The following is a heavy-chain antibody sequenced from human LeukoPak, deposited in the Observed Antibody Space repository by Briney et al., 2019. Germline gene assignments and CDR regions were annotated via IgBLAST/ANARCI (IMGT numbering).Heavy chain of an antibody. D-gene: IGHD2-2*02. Sequence: PGASLRLSCPASGFTFSNYAMSWVRQAPGKGLEWVSAISGSGGSTYYADSVKGRFTISRDNSKNTLYLQMNSLRAEDTALYYCAKNTNTDWFDPWGQGTLLTVSS. CDR2: ISGSGGST. CDR3: AKNTNTDWFDP. CDR1: GFTFSNYA. V-gene: IGHV3-23*01. J-gene: IGHJ5*02.